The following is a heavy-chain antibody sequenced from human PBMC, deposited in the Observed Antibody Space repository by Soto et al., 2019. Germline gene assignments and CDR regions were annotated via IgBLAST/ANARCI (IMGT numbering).Heavy chain of an antibody. CDR3: ASLVVAATSWYFDL. CDR1: GFTVSINY. V-gene: IGHV3-53*01. CDR2: IYSGGST. D-gene: IGHD2-15*01. Sequence: HPGXSLELSCAASGFTVSINYIICVNQAPGKGLEWVSVIYSGGSTYYADSVKGRFTISRDNSKNTLYLQMNSLRAEDTAVYYCASLVVAATSWYFDLWGRGTLVTVSS. J-gene: IGHJ2*01.